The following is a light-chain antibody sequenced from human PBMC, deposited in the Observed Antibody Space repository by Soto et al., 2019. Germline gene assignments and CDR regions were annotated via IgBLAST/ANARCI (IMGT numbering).Light chain of an antibody. J-gene: IGKJ1*01. CDR1: QSLRSGD. Sequence: PGEIATLSRRASQSLRSGDLACYQQIPGLAPGLLIYGASSMATGIPSRFSGSGSGTEFTLTISSLQPDDFATYYCQHYNSYSEAFGQGTKVDIK. CDR3: QHYNSYSEA. V-gene: IGKV3-20*02. CDR2: GAS.